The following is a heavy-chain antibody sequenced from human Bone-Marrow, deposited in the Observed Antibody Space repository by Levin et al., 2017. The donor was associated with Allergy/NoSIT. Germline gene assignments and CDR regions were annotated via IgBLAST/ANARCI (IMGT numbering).Heavy chain of an antibody. D-gene: IGHD6-13*01. V-gene: IGHV3-64*01. Sequence: GGSLRLSCEASGFTFRNYAMHWVRQAPGKGLEYVSAISSNGGDTYYANSVEGRFTISRDNSKNTLYLQMGSLRADDMAVYYCARRSQGYDVWGKGTTVTVSS. J-gene: IGHJ6*04. CDR2: ISSNGGDT. CDR1: GFTFRNYA. CDR3: ARRSQGYDV.